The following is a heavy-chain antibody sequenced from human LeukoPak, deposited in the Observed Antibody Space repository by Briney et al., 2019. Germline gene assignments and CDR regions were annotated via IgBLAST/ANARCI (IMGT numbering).Heavy chain of an antibody. CDR3: ARDRGYSSFDY. J-gene: IGHJ4*02. V-gene: IGHV3-7*01. CDR1: GFTFSSYS. Sequence: GGSLRLSCAASGFTFSSYSMSWVRQAPGRGLEWVANINQDGSEKYSVDSVKGRFTISRDNAKNSLYLQMNSLRAEDTAVYYCARDRGYSSFDYWGQGTLVTVSS. D-gene: IGHD6-19*01. CDR2: INQDGSEK.